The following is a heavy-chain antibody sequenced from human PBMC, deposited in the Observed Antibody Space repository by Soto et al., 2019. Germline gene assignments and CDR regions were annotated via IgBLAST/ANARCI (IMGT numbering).Heavy chain of an antibody. CDR3: AKVGGSGPGYYYYGMDV. Sequence: LXLCCAGSGFTCSMYCMHWVRHAPGKGLGWVAVISYDGSNKYYADSVKGRFTISRDNSKNTLYLQMNSLRAEDTAVYYCAKVGGSGPGYYYYGMDVWGQGNTVTVSS. CDR2: ISYDGSNK. D-gene: IGHD1-26*01. V-gene: IGHV3-30*18. J-gene: IGHJ6*02. CDR1: GFTCSMYC.